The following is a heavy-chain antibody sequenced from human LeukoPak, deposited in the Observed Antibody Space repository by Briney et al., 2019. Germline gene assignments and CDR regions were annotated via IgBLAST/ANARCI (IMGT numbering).Heavy chain of an antibody. CDR2: ISGSGGST. D-gene: IGHD2-21*02. CDR1: GFTFSSYA. J-gene: IGHJ4*02. Sequence: GGSLRLSCAASGFTFSSYAMSWVRQAPGKRLEWVSAISGSGGSTYYADSVKGRFTISRDNSKNTLYLQMNSLRAEDTAVYYCAKGSGCGGDCYSFIDYWGQGTLVTVSS. V-gene: IGHV3-23*01. CDR3: AKGSGCGGDCYSFIDY.